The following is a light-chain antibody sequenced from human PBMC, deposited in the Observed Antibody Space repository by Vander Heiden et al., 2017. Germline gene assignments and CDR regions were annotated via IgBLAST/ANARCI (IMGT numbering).Light chain of an antibody. CDR1: QSVRNN. Sequence: EVVLTQSPATLSLSPGERATLSCRASQSVRNNVAWFQQKPGQAPRLLIYDASNRATGIPARFSGSGSGTDFTLTISSLEPEDFAVYYCQQRYDWPPITFGQGTRLDIK. J-gene: IGKJ5*01. CDR3: QQRYDWPPIT. CDR2: DAS. V-gene: IGKV3-11*01.